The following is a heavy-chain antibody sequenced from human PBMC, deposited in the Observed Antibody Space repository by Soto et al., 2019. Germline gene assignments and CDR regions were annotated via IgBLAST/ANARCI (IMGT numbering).Heavy chain of an antibody. CDR1: GFIFSHYA. J-gene: IGHJ4*02. V-gene: IGHV3-33*01. CDR3: AREDKWERRYFDN. D-gene: IGHD1-26*01. Sequence: QVHLVESGGGVVQPGRSLRLSCAASGFIFSHYAIHWVRQAPGKGLEWVAVVGFDGKTKYYADSVRGRFTISRDESKNVYYLQMNARRARDAALYYCAREDKWERRYFDNWGQGTLVTISS. CDR2: VGFDGKTK.